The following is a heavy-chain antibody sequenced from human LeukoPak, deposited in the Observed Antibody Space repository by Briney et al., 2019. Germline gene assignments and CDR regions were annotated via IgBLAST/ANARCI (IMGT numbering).Heavy chain of an antibody. D-gene: IGHD4-17*01. CDR2: IYLSGSI. Sequence: SETLSLTCVVSDYSISSGHYWGWIRQPPGKGLEWIGSIYLSGSIYYNPSLKSRVTISVDTSKNQFSLKLSSVTAADTAVYYCARHGAYGDYPPWGYYFDYWGQGTLVTVSS. CDR1: DYSISSGHY. V-gene: IGHV4-38-2*01. J-gene: IGHJ4*02. CDR3: ARHGAYGDYPPWGYYFDY.